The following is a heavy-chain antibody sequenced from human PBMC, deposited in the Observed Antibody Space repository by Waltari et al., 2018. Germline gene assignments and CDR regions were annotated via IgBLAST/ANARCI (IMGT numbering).Heavy chain of an antibody. CDR3: AKSMRFEY. V-gene: IGHV3-7*01. CDR1: GFTFSRYW. CDR2: INYDGSQK. D-gene: IGHD2-8*01. J-gene: IGHJ4*02. Sequence: EVQLVESGGGLVPPGGSLRISCHATGFTFSRYWMSWVRQTPGKWLEWVANINYDGSQKYYVDSVKRRFTISRDNGKNSVYLQMNSRRVEYTSVYYCAKSMRFEYWGQGTLTTVSS.